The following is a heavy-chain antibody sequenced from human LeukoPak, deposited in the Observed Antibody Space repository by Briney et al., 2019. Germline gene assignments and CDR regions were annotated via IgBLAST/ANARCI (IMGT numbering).Heavy chain of an antibody. J-gene: IGHJ4*02. CDR3: ARGPVAGEDY. CDR1: GYSISSGYY. Sequence: SETLSLTCTVSGYSISSGYYWSWIRQPPGKGLEWIGEINHSGSTNYNPSLKSRVTISVDTSKNQFSLKLSSVTAADTAVYYCARGPVAGEDYWGQGTLVTVSS. D-gene: IGHD6-19*01. CDR2: INHSGST. V-gene: IGHV4-38-2*02.